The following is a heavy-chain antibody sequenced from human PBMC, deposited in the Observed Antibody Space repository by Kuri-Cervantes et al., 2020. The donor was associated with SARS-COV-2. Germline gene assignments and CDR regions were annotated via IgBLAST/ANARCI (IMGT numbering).Heavy chain of an antibody. CDR1: GGSISSSSYY. CDR2: IYYSGST. D-gene: IGHD6-13*01. V-gene: IGHV4-39*01. J-gene: IGHJ6*02. CDR3: ARGRLAANYYYYGMDV. Sequence: SETLSLTCTVSGGSISSSSYYWGWIRQPPGKGLEWIGSIYYSGSTYYNPSLKSRVTISVDTSKNQFSLKLSSVTAADTAVYYCARGRLAANYYYYGMDVWGQGTTVTVSS.